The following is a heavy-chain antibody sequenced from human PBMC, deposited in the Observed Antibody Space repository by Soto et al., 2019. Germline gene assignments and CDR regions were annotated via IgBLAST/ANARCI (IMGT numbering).Heavy chain of an antibody. Sequence: GALRLSCAASGFTFSSYGMHWVRQAPGKGLEWVAVIWYDGSIKYYADSVKGRFTISRDNSKNTLYLQMNSLRAEDTAVYYCATAPWSKVSHFYYGMDVWGQGTTVTVYS. CDR1: GFTFSSYG. J-gene: IGHJ6*02. CDR3: ATAPWSKVSHFYYGMDV. V-gene: IGHV3-33*01. D-gene: IGHD3-3*01. CDR2: IWYDGSIK.